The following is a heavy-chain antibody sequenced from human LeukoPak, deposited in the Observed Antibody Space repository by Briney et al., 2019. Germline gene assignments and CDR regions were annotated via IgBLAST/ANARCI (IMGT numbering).Heavy chain of an antibody. V-gene: IGHV1-18*01. Sequence: ASVKVSCKASGYTFTSYGISWVRQAPGQGLEWMGWISAYNGNTNYAQKLQGRVTMTADTSTSTAYMELRSLRSDDTAVYYCARDRGDYDYVWGSYRRFDYWGQGTLVTVSP. J-gene: IGHJ4*02. CDR3: ARDRGDYDYVWGSYRRFDY. CDR1: GYTFTSYG. CDR2: ISAYNGNT. D-gene: IGHD3-16*02.